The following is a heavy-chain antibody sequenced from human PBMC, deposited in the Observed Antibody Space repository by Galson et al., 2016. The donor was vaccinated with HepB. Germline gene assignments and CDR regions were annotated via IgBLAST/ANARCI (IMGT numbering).Heavy chain of an antibody. J-gene: IGHJ5*02. CDR1: GFTLSNYR. D-gene: IGHD5-24*01. CDR3: ARADGFNTPFFDP. V-gene: IGHV3-21*01. Sequence: SLRLSCAVSGFTLSNYRIDWVRQAPGKGLEWVSCISSSSVYIWYADSVRGRFTNSRDNAKNSLYLQMDRLTAEDTAVYYCARADGFNTPFFDPWCQGTLVTVSS. CDR2: ISSSSVYI.